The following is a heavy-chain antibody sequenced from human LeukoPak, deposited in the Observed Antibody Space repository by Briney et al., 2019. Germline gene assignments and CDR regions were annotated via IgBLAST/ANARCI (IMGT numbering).Heavy chain of an antibody. D-gene: IGHD3-10*01. Sequence: PGGSLRLSCGASGFTFGTYWMHWVRQAPGKGLVWVSGINSDGGTTTYADSVKGRFTISGDDAKNSLFLQMSSLKTEDTALYYCAKDIGFGITMFRAMDVWGKGTTVTISS. CDR1: GFTFGTYW. V-gene: IGHV3-74*01. CDR3: AKDIGFGITMFRAMDV. CDR2: INSDGGTT. J-gene: IGHJ6*04.